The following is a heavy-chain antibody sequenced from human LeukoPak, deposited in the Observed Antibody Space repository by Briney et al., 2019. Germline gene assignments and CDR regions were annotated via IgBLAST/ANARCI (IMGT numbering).Heavy chain of an antibody. D-gene: IGHD4-17*01. V-gene: IGHV4-31*03. CDR3: ARMERNGDAHYGMDV. CDR2: IYYSGST. Sequence: SETLSLTCTVSGGSVSSGSYYWSWIRQPPGKGLEWIGYIYYSGSTYYNPSLKSRVTISVDTSKNQFSLKLSSVTAADTAVYYCARMERNGDAHYGMDVWGQGTTVTVSS. J-gene: IGHJ6*02. CDR1: GGSVSSGSYY.